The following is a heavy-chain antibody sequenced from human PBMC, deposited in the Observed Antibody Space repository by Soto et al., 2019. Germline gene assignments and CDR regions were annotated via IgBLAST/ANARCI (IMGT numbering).Heavy chain of an antibody. J-gene: IGHJ4*02. Sequence: QVQLVQSGAEVKKPGASVKVSCKASGYTFTSYAMHWVRQAPGKGLEWVAVIWYDGSDKYYADSVKGRFIISRDNSKSTVYLQLNSLRAEDTAMYYCAKKGYDSSGQYSYYFDYWGQGTLVTVSS. CDR2: IWYDGSDK. D-gene: IGHD3-22*01. CDR3: AKKGYDSSGQYSYYFDY. V-gene: IGHV3-30*02. CDR1: GYTFTSYA.